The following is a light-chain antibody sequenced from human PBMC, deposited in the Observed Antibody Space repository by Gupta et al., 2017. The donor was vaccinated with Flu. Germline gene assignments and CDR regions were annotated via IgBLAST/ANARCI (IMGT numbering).Light chain of an antibody. Sequence: SPGQTAVITCSGDRLGENFVSWLQEKPGQSPGLVIYQDPKRPSGIPERASGSNSENTATLTVSGTQAVDEADLYCQTWDGTTGVCGGGTKLT. J-gene: IGLJ2*01. CDR1: RLGENF. CDR2: QDP. V-gene: IGLV3-1*01. CDR3: QTWDGTTGV.